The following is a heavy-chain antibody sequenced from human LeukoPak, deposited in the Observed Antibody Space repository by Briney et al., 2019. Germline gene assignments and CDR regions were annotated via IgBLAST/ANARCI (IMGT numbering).Heavy chain of an antibody. V-gene: IGHV1-2*02. CDR2: INPNSGGT. CDR1: GYTFSDYS. J-gene: IGHJ4*02. D-gene: IGHD5-18*01. Sequence: ASVTVSCKASGYTFSDYSMHWVRQAPGQGLEWMGWINPNSGGTKYAQKFQGRVTMTRDTSISTAYMELSRLRSDDTAVYYCATEVTDWGQGTLVTVSS. CDR3: ATEVTD.